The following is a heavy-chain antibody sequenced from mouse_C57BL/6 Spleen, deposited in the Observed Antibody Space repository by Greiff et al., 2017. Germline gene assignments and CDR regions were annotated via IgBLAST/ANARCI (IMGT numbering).Heavy chain of an antibody. CDR1: GYAFSSSW. CDR3: AREYYGSSDY. V-gene: IGHV1-82*01. CDR2: IYPGDGDT. J-gene: IGHJ2*01. Sequence: VQLQQSGPELVKPGASVKISCKASGYAFSSSWMNWVKQRPGKGLEWIGRIYPGDGDTNYNGKFKGKATLTADNSSSTAYMQLSSLTSEDSAVYFCAREYYGSSDYWGQGTTLTVSS. D-gene: IGHD1-1*01.